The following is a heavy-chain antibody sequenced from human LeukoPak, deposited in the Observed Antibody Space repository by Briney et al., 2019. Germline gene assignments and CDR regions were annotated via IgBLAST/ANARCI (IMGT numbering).Heavy chain of an antibody. CDR2: MNPNSGNT. J-gene: IGHJ3*02. V-gene: IGHV1-8*03. D-gene: IGHD1-14*01. Sequence: GASVKVSCKASGYTFTSYDINWVRQATGQGLEWMGWMNPNSGNTGYAQKFQGRVTITRDTSASTAYMELSSLRSEDMAVYYCARYGKVTDAFDIWGQGTMVTVSS. CDR3: ARYGKVTDAFDI. CDR1: GYTFTSYD.